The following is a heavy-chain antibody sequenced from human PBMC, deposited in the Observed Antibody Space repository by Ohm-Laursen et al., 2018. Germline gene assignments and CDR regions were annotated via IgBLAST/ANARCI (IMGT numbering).Heavy chain of an antibody. J-gene: IGHJ4*02. CDR1: GFTFSSYA. CDR3: AREAVAGSGRGYYFDY. CDR2: IDSNGDST. D-gene: IGHD6-19*01. V-gene: IGHV3-64*01. Sequence: GSLRLSCSASGFTFSSYAMHWVRQAPGKGLEYVSVIDSNGDSTSYANSVKGRFTISRDNSKNTLYLQMGSLRTDDMAVYYCAREAVAGSGRGYYFDYWGQGTLVTVSS.